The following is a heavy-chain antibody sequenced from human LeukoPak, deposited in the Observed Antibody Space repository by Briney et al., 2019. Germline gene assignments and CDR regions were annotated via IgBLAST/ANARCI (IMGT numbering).Heavy chain of an antibody. Sequence: GGSLRLSCAASGFTFSNNWMHWVRQAPGKGLVWVSRINSDGSTTSYADSVKGRFTISRDNAKNTLYLQMNSLRAEDTAVYYCARAVSNSGWYGSVDYWGQGTLVTVSS. CDR3: ARAVSNSGWYGSVDY. V-gene: IGHV3-74*01. CDR2: INSDGSTT. CDR1: GFTFSNNW. D-gene: IGHD6-19*01. J-gene: IGHJ4*02.